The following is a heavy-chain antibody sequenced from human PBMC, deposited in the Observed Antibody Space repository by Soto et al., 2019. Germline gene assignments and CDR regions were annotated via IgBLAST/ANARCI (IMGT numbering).Heavy chain of an antibody. CDR2: ISHDGSDK. V-gene: IGHV3-30*03. CDR1: GFPFGDFG. Sequence: GGSLRLSCAASGFPFGDFGMHWLRQAPGKGLEWVAVISHDGSDKFYADSVKARFTISRDNSRNTVNLLMNRLRVEDTARYFCVSWVSVHFDYWGPGTLVTVSS. J-gene: IGHJ4*02. CDR3: VSWVSVHFDY. D-gene: IGHD2-8*01.